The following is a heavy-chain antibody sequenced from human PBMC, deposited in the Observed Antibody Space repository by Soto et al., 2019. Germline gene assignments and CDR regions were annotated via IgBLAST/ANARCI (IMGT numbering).Heavy chain of an antibody. V-gene: IGHV3-21*01. CDR2: ISSSSSYI. D-gene: IGHD3-9*01. Sequence: GGSLRLSCAASGFTCSSYSMNWVRQAPGKGLEWVSSISSSSSYIYYADSVKGRFTISRDNAKNSLYLQMNSLRAEDTAVYYCARDHNDILTGYSQDYYYYYGMDVWGPGTTVTVSS. CDR3: ARDHNDILTGYSQDYYYYYGMDV. CDR1: GFTCSSYS. J-gene: IGHJ6*02.